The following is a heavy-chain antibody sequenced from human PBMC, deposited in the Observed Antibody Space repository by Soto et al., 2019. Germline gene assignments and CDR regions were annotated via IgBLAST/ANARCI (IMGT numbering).Heavy chain of an antibody. D-gene: IGHD7-27*01. Sequence: QVQLQESGPRLVSPSQTLSLTCTVSGGSISSAAYCWSWIRQSPDKGLEWIGHIYDGGTTYSSPSRKGRVTIAAGTAETQFSLELNSVSAADTAVYYCAGGPSGDKVDYWGQGIQVTVSS. CDR2: IYDGGTT. J-gene: IGHJ4*02. V-gene: IGHV4-30-4*01. CDR3: AGGPSGDKVDY. CDR1: GGSISSAAYC.